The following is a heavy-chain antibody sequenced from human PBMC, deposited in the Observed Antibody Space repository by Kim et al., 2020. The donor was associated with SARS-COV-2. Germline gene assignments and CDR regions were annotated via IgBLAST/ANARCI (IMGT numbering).Heavy chain of an antibody. CDR1: GGTFSSYA. CDR2: IIPTLGTS. D-gene: IGHD6-13*01. J-gene: IGHJ2*01. Sequence: SVKVSCKASGGTFSSYAINWVRQAPGQGLEWMGGIIPTLGTSKYTQNFKGRVSITADESTRTAYMELSNLRSEDTAVYYCAKARAVGQQLARLWYFDLWGRGTLVTVSS. CDR3: AKARAVGQQLARLWYFDL. V-gene: IGHV1-69*13.